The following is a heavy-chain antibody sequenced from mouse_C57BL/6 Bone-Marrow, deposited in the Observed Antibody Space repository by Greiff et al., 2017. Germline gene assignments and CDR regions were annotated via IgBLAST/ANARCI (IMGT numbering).Heavy chain of an antibody. Sequence: EVKLVESGGGLVKPGGSLKLSCAASGFTFSDYGMHWVRQAPEKGLEWVAYISSGSSTIYYADTVKGRFTISRDNAKNTLFLQMTSLRSEDTAMYYCARDDCYYFYAMDYWGQGTSVTVAS. CDR1: GFTFSDYG. D-gene: IGHD2-3*01. CDR3: ARDDCYYFYAMDY. CDR2: ISSGSSTI. V-gene: IGHV5-17*01. J-gene: IGHJ4*01.